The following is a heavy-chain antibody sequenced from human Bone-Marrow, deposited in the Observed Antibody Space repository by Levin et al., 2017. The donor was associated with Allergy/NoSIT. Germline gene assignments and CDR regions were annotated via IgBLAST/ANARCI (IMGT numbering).Heavy chain of an antibody. J-gene: IGHJ5*02. Sequence: SETLSLTCTVSGGSISSGDYYWSWIRQPPGKGLEWIGYIYYSGSTYYNPSLKSRVTISVDTSKNQFSLKLSSVTAADTAVYYCARVKGVARRFDPWGQGTLVTVSS. CDR2: IYYSGST. CDR3: ARVKGVARRFDP. D-gene: IGHD2-15*01. V-gene: IGHV4-30-4*01. CDR1: GGSISSGDYY.